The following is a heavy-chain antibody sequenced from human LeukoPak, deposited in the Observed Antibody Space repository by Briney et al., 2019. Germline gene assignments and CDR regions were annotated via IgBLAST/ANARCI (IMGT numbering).Heavy chain of an antibody. V-gene: IGHV3-9*01. CDR3: AKGLERRYYYYGMDV. CDR1: GFTFSSYA. D-gene: IGHD1-1*01. CDR2: INWNGGSI. J-gene: IGHJ6*02. Sequence: PGGSLRLSCAASGFTFSSYAMHWVRQAPGKGLEWVSGINWNGGSIGYADSVKGRFTISRDNAKNSLFLQMNSLRIEDAALYYCAKGLERRYYYYGMDVWGQGTTVTVSS.